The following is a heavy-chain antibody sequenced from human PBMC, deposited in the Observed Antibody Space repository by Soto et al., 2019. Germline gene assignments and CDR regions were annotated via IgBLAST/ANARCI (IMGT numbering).Heavy chain of an antibody. CDR3: ARDDLNPRGYSYGGDY. Sequence: QVQLQESGPGLVKPSQTLPLTCTVSGGSISSGDYYWSWIRQPPGKGLEWIGYIYYSGSTYYNPSLKSRVTISVDTSKNQFSLKLSSVTAADTAVYYCARDDLNPRGYSYGGDYWGQGTLVTVSS. CDR2: IYYSGST. J-gene: IGHJ4*02. CDR1: GGSISSGDYY. D-gene: IGHD5-18*01. V-gene: IGHV4-30-4*01.